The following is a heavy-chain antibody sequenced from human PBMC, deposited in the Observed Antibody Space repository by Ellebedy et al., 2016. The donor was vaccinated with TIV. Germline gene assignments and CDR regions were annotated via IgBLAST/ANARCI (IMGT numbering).Heavy chain of an antibody. D-gene: IGHD2-8*01. CDR2: IKEDGDDK. CDR1: GFAFSGYW. V-gene: IGHV3-7*01. J-gene: IGHJ4*02. CDR3: VRDKMEGPTLFDD. Sequence: GESLKISXEASGFAFSGYWMSWVRQTPGKGLEWVANIKEDGDDKYYVDSVKGRFTISRDNAKNSLYLQMNSLRAEDTAVYFCVRDKMEGPTLFDDWGQGTLVTASS.